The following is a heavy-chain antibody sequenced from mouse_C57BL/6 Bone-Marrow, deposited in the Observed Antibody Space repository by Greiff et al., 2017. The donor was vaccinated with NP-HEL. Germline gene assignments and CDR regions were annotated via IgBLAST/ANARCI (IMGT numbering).Heavy chain of an antibody. CDR3: TTVYDGYYPFAY. J-gene: IGHJ3*01. Sequence: EVMLVESGAELVRPGASVKLSCTASGFNIKDDYMHWVKQRPEQGLEWIGWIDPENGDTEYASKFQGKATITADTSSNTAYLQLSSLTSEDTAVYYCTTVYDGYYPFAYWGQGTLVTVSA. CDR1: GFNIKDDY. D-gene: IGHD2-3*01. CDR2: IDPENGDT. V-gene: IGHV14-4*01.